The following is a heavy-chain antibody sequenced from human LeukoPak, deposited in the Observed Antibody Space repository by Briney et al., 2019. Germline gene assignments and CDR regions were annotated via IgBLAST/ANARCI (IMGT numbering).Heavy chain of an antibody. CDR3: ARGWGWYGFCDY. D-gene: IGHD3-3*01. V-gene: IGHV3-48*03. J-gene: IGHJ4*02. CDR2: ISSSGSTI. Sequence: PGGSLRPSCAASGFTFSSYEMNWVRQAPGKGLEWVSYISSSGSTIYYADSVKGRFTISRDNAKNSLYLQINSLRAEDTAVYYCARGWGWYGFCDYWGQGTLVTVSS. CDR1: GFTFSSYE.